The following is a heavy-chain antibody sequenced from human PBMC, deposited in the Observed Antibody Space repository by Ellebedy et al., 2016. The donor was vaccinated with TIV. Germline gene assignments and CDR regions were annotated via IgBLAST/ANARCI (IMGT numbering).Heavy chain of an antibody. CDR3: ARFTSDYSGDWFGRAFDH. V-gene: IGHV5-51*01. D-gene: IGHD2-21*02. CDR2: IHPGDSET. Sequence: KVSCKGSGYSFTNYWIGWVRQMPGKGLEWMGIIHPGDSETRYSPSFQGQVTTSGDKSISTAYLQWSSLKASDAAIYYCARFTSDYSGDWFGRAFDHWGQGTLVIVSS. CDR1: GYSFTNYW. J-gene: IGHJ4*02.